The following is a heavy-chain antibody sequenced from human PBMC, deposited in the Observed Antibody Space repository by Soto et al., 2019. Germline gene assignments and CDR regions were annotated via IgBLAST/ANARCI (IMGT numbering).Heavy chain of an antibody. J-gene: IGHJ6*03. CDR2: INHSGST. V-gene: IGHV4-34*01. D-gene: IGHD3-3*01. Sequence: ASETLSLTCAVYGGSFSGYYWSWIRQPPGKGLEWIGEINHSGSTNYNPSLKSRVTISVDTSKNQFSLKLSSVTAADTAVYYCARGSITIFGVVRYYYYYMDVWGKGATVTVSS. CDR3: ARGSITIFGVVRYYYYYMDV. CDR1: GGSFSGYY.